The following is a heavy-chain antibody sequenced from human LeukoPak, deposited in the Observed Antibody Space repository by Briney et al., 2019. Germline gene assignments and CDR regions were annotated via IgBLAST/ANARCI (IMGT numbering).Heavy chain of an antibody. CDR2: INPNSGGT. Sequence: ASVKVPRKVSGHPHPLYFILGVPRPPGQGLEWMGWINPNSGGTNYARKFQGRGTMTRDTSISTAYMELSRLRSDDTAVYYCARGPYHYYSSGSPQDDAFDIWGQGTIVTVSS. CDR1: GHPHPLYF. D-gene: IGHD3-10*01. CDR3: ARGPYHYYSSGSPQDDAFDI. V-gene: IGHV1-2*02. J-gene: IGHJ3*02.